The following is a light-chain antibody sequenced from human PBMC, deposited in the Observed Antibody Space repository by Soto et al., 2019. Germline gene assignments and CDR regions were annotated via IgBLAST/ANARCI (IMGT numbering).Light chain of an antibody. CDR3: QQSYSTPR. Sequence: DIQMTQSPSSLSASVGDRVTITCRTSQNIVRYLNWYQQKPGKAPKLLIYSASSLQSGVPSRFSASGYETEFTLTISGLQPEDFATYYCQQSYSTPRFGQGTKVDIK. J-gene: IGKJ1*01. CDR2: SAS. V-gene: IGKV1-39*01. CDR1: QNIVRY.